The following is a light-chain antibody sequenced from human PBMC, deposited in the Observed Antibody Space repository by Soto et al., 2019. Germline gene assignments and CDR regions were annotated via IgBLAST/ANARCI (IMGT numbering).Light chain of an antibody. V-gene: IGKV3-11*01. Sequence: EIVLTQSPATLSLSPGERATLSCRASQSVSSYLAWYQQKPGQAPRLLIYDASNRATGIPARFSGSGSGTYFTLTSSSLEPEDFAFYYCQQRSNWPLFGQGTRLEIK. CDR2: DAS. J-gene: IGKJ5*01. CDR3: QQRSNWPL. CDR1: QSVSSY.